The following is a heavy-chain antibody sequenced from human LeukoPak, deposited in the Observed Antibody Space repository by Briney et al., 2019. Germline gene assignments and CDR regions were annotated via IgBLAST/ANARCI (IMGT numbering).Heavy chain of an antibody. CDR3: AGADRHDYGEDY. V-gene: IGHV4-59*04. CDR2: IYYSGSS. Sequence: SETLSLTCTVSGGSISSYYWSWIRQPPGKGLEWMGFIYYSGSSYYNPSLKSRVTMSVDTSKNQFSLKLTSVTAADTAYYYCAGADRHDYGEDYWGQGTLVTVSS. D-gene: IGHD4-17*01. CDR1: GGSISSYY. J-gene: IGHJ4*02.